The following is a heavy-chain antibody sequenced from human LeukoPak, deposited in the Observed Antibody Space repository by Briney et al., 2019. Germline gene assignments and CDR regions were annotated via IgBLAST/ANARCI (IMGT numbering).Heavy chain of an antibody. D-gene: IGHD3-9*01. CDR1: GYSISSGYY. J-gene: IGHJ2*01. CDR2: IYHSGST. V-gene: IGHV4-38-2*02. Sequence: PSETLSLTCTVSGYSISSGYYWGWIRQPPGKGLEWIGSIYHSGSTYYNPSLKSRVTISVDTSRNQFSLKLSSVTAADTAVYYCARQYIDILTGYHRGELCWYFDLWGRGTLVTVSS. CDR3: ARQYIDILTGYHRGELCWYFDL.